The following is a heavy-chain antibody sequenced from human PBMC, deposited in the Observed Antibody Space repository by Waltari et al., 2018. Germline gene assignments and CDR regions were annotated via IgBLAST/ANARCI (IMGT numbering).Heavy chain of an antibody. CDR3: ARINTQGDYNAFDI. V-gene: IGHV5-51*03. CDR1: GYSFTSYC. Sequence: EVQLVQSGAEVKKPGESLKISCKGSGYSFTSYCIGWVRQRPGKGLEWMGIIEPGDTDTRYSPSFQGKVTISADKSISTAYLQWSSLKASDTAMYYCARINTQGDYNAFDIWGQGTMVTVSS. D-gene: IGHD4-17*01. J-gene: IGHJ3*02. CDR2: IEPGDTDT.